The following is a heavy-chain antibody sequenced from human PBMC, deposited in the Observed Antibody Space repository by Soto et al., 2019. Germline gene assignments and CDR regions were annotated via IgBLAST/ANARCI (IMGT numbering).Heavy chain of an antibody. CDR2: IYYSGST. CDR3: ARDHHGSAFAY. J-gene: IGHJ4*02. V-gene: IGHV4-39*07. D-gene: IGHD3-10*01. Sequence: SETLSLTCTVSGGSISSSSYYWGWIRQPPGKGLEWIGSIYYSGSTYYNPSLKSRVTISVDTSKNQFSLKLSSVTAADTAVYYCARDHHGSAFAYWGQGTLVTVSS. CDR1: GGSISSSSYY.